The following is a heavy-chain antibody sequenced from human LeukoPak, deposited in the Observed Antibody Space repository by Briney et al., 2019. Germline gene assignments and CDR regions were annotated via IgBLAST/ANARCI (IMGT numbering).Heavy chain of an antibody. J-gene: IGHJ4*02. CDR2: IIGSGGST. D-gene: IGHD1-26*01. CDR1: GLTFSSYA. CDR3: AKGGELEAYYFDY. Sequence: GGSLRLSCAAPGLTFSSYAMSWVRQAPGKGLEWVSAIIGSGGSTYYADSVKGRFTISRDNSKNTLYLQMNSLRAEDTALYYCAKGGELEAYYFDYWGQGTLVTVSS. V-gene: IGHV3-23*01.